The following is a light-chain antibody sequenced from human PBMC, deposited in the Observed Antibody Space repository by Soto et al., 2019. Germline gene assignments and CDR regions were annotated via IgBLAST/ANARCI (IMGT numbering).Light chain of an antibody. CDR3: QQYYSFCA. CDR2: MAS. J-gene: IGKJ1*01. V-gene: IGKV1-5*03. CDR1: QSISDW. Sequence: DIQMTQSPSILSASVGDRVTITCRASQSISDWLAWYQQKPGKAPKLLIYMASTVESGVPSSFSGSGSGTEFPLNISCQQPDVFATYYCQQYYSFCAFGQGTKVEIK.